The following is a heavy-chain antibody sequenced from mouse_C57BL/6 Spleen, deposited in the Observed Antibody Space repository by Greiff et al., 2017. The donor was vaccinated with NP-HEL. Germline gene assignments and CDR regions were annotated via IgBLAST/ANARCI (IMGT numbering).Heavy chain of an antibody. D-gene: IGHD2-14*01. CDR1: GFTFSDYY. J-gene: IGHJ2*01. CDR2: INYDGSST. Sequence: EVKVVESEGGLVQPGSSMKLSCTASGFTFSDYYMAWVRQVPEKGLEWVANINYDGSSTYYLDSLKSRFIISRDNAKNILYLQMSSLKSEDTATYYCARDRVLDYWGQGTTLTVSS. CDR3: ARDRVLDY. V-gene: IGHV5-16*01.